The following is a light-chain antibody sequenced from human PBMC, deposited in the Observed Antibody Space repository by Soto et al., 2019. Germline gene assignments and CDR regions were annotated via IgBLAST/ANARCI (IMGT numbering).Light chain of an antibody. V-gene: IGKV1-39*01. CDR3: QQRYSSLYT. CDR1: QSISTY. Sequence: EIQMTQSPASLSASVGDRVTITCRASQSISTYLNWYQQKPGRAPKLLIYAASSLQSGVPSRFSGSGSGTDFTLTISSLQPEDFAIYYCQQRYSSLYTFGQGTKLENK. CDR2: AAS. J-gene: IGKJ2*01.